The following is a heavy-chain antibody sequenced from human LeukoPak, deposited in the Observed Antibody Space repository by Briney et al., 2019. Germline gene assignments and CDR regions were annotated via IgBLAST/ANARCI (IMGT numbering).Heavy chain of an antibody. Sequence: SGPTLVNPTQTLMLTCTFSGFSLSTSGVGVGWIRQPPGKALEWLALIYWDDDKRYSPSLKSRLTITKDTSKNQVVLTMTNMDPVDTATYYCAHMRGRAVAVAMFRYFDYWGQGTLVTVSS. CDR3: AHMRGRAVAVAMFRYFDY. J-gene: IGHJ4*02. CDR1: GFSLSTSGVG. V-gene: IGHV2-5*02. D-gene: IGHD6-19*01. CDR2: IYWDDDK.